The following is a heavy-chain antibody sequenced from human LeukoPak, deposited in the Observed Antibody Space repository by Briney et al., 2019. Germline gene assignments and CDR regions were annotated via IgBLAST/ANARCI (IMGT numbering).Heavy chain of an antibody. CDR1: GHSINTFG. Sequence: GASVKVSCKTSGHSINTFGITWVRQAPGQGLEWIGWMSSDNGNTNYADKFQGRVTITRDTSRTTAYMELRSLRSGDTAVYFCANVAKGRYFFYYMDVWGAGTTVTVSS. CDR3: ANVAKGRYFFYYMDV. J-gene: IGHJ6*03. CDR2: MSSDNGNT. V-gene: IGHV1-18*01. D-gene: IGHD5-12*01.